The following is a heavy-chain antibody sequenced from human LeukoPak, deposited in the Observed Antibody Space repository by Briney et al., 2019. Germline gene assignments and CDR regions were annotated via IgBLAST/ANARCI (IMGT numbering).Heavy chain of an antibody. Sequence: PSETLSPTCTVSGGSISSGGYYWSWIRQPPGKGLEWIGYIYHSGSTYYNPSLKSRVTISVDRSKNQFSLKLSSVTAADTAVYYCARVEAWQWLAHLDPSPFDYWGQGTLVTVSS. D-gene: IGHD6-19*01. J-gene: IGHJ4*02. CDR2: IYHSGST. CDR1: GGSISSGGYY. CDR3: ARVEAWQWLAHLDPSPFDY. V-gene: IGHV4-30-2*01.